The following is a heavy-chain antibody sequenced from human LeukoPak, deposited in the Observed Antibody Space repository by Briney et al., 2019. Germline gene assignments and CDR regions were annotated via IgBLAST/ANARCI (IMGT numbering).Heavy chain of an antibody. V-gene: IGHV4-30-4*08. CDR2: IYYSGST. Sequence: SWVRQPPGKGLEWIGYIYYSGSTYYNPSLKSRVTISVDTSKNQFSLKLSSVTAADTAVYYCARVNPVTVNCDPWGQGTLVTVSS. CDR3: ARVNPVTVNCDP. J-gene: IGHJ5*02. D-gene: IGHD4-17*01.